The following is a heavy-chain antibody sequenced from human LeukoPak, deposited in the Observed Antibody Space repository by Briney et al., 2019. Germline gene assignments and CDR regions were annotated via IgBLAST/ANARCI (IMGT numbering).Heavy chain of an antibody. V-gene: IGHV3-48*03. CDR2: IYTDNNI. D-gene: IGHD2-21*01. CDR3: ARASNSPFDY. CDR1: RFTFRNYK. J-gene: IGHJ4*02. Sequence: GGSLRLSRAASRFTFRNYKKSWVPATPRKGLEWVSHIYTDNNIKEADTVKGRFTISRDNAKNSLYLQMNSLRAEDTAIYYCARASNSPFDYWGQGTLVTVSS.